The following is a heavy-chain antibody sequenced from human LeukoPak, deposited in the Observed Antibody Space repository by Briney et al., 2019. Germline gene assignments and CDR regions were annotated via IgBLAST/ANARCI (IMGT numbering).Heavy chain of an antibody. V-gene: IGHV4-4*02. J-gene: IGHJ5*02. Sequence: SEILSLTCAVSGGSISSSNWWSWVRQPPGKGLEWIGEIYHSGSTNYNPSLKSRVTISVDKSKNQFSLKLSSVTAADTAVYYCARATSMIVVVISNNWFDPWGQGTLVTVSS. D-gene: IGHD3-22*01. CDR1: GGSISSSNW. CDR2: IYHSGST. CDR3: ARATSMIVVVISNNWFDP.